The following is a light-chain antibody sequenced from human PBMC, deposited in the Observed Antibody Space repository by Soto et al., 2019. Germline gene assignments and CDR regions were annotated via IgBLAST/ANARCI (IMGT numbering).Light chain of an antibody. CDR2: GAS. J-gene: IGKJ4*02. V-gene: IGKV1-39*01. CDR3: QQSFSTPTT. CDR1: QTVSTY. Sequence: DIQMTQSPPPVSASVGDRVIITCRTSQTVSTYLRWYQQKLGKAPRLLIYGASKLEGGIPSRFDGSGSGTDFTLTIVNFQPEEFATYYCQQSFSTPTTFGRGTKVEI.